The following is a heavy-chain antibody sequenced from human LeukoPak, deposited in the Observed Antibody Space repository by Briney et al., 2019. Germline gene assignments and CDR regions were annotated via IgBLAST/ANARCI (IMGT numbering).Heavy chain of an antibody. D-gene: IGHD3-3*01. J-gene: IGHJ2*01. CDR1: GFTFSIYG. CDR3: ARHVLSGYLNYWYFDL. V-gene: IGHV3-48*02. Sequence: PGGSLRLSCAASGFTFSIYGMNWVRQAPGKGLGWVSYIRSDSSTIYYADSVKGRFTISRDNAKISLYLQMNSLRDEDTAVYYCARHVLSGYLNYWYFDLWGRGTLVTVSS. CDR2: IRSDSSTI.